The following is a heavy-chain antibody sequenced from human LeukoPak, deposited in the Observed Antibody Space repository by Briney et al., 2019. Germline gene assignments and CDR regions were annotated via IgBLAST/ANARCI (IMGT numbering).Heavy chain of an antibody. Sequence: GGSLRLSCAASGFTFSSYAMSWVRQAPGKGLEWVANVNQDGSEKYYVDSVKGRFTISRDNAKNSLYLQMNSLRGEDTAMYYCAREGEYFYQSVGYYPTDYWGQGTLVIVSS. CDR2: VNQDGSEK. V-gene: IGHV3-7*01. CDR3: AREGEYFYQSVGYYPTDY. CDR1: GFTFSSYA. D-gene: IGHD3-22*01. J-gene: IGHJ4*02.